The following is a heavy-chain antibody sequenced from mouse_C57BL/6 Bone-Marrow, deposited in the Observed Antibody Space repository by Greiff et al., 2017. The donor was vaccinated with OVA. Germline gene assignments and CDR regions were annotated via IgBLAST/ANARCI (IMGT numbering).Heavy chain of an antibody. Sequence: VQLQQPGAELVKPGASVKLSCKASGYTFTSYWMQWVKQRPGQGLEWIGEIDPSDSYTNYNQKFKGKATLTVDTASSTAYMQLSSLTSEDSAVYYCAREGIYFDNWGQGTTLTVSA. V-gene: IGHV1-50*01. D-gene: IGHD1-1*01. CDR2: IDPSDSYT. CDR3: AREGIYFDN. CDR1: GYTFTSYW. J-gene: IGHJ2*01.